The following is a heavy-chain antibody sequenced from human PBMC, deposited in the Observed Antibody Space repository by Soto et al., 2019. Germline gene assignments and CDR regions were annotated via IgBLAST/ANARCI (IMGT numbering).Heavy chain of an antibody. J-gene: IGHJ4*02. Sequence: EVQLLESGGGLVQPGGSLRLSCEAPGFSFANYALSWVRQAPGKGLEWVSTFSAGGRAYYADSVKGRFTIAKDISKNTLHLQASSLRAEDTAVYYCAKESMPEHYGDTLFDYWGQGTRVTVSS. CDR3: AKESMPEHYGDTLFDY. D-gene: IGHD4-17*01. CDR2: FSAGGRA. V-gene: IGHV3-23*01. CDR1: GFSFANYA.